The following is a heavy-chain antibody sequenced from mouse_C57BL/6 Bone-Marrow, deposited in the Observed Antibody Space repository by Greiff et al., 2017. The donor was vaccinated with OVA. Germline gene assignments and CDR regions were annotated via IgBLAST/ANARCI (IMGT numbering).Heavy chain of an antibody. D-gene: IGHD2-1*01. Sequence: QVQLQQPGPELVKPGASVKLSCKASGYTFTSYWMHWVKQRPGQGLEWIGMIHPNSGSTNYNAKFKGKATLTVDTSSSTAYMQLHSLPSEDSAVEDCAIYNGNGCAKDYWGQGTAVTVTA. CDR1: GYTFTSYW. V-gene: IGHV1-64*01. CDR3: AIYNGNGCAKDY. J-gene: IGHJ4*01. CDR2: IHPNSGST.